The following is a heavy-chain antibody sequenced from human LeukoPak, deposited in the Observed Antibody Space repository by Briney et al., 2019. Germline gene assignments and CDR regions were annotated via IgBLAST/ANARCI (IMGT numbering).Heavy chain of an antibody. CDR3: ARDRRLLLEVAFMAVASPYYFDY. Sequence: ASVKVSCKASGYIFTSSYIHWVRQAPGQGLEWMGWNSPYNGETNYSQKFQDRVTMTTDTSTNTAYLELRSLTSDDTAVYYCARDRRLLLEVAFMAVASPYYFDYWGQGSLVTVSS. CDR2: NSPYNGET. CDR1: GYIFTSSY. D-gene: IGHD6-19*01. V-gene: IGHV1-18*04. J-gene: IGHJ4*02.